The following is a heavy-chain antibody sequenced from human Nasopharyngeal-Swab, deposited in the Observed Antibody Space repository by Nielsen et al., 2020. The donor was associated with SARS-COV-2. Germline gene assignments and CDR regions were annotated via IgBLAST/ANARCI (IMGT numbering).Heavy chain of an antibody. CDR1: GFTFDDYA. Sequence: GESLKISCAASGFTFDDYAMHWVRQAPGKGLEWVSLISWDGGSTYYADSVKGRFTISRDNSKNSLYLQMNSLRAEDTALYYCAKAFGAPYHYYYYMDVWGKGTTVTVSS. CDR2: ISWDGGST. CDR3: AKAFGAPYHYYYYMDV. J-gene: IGHJ6*03. V-gene: IGHV3-43D*03. D-gene: IGHD3-10*01.